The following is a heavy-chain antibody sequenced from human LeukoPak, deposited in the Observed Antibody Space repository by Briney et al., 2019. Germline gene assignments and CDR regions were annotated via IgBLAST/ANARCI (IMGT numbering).Heavy chain of an antibody. CDR3: ARVGYSYGPMGYYYYGMGV. D-gene: IGHD5-18*01. Sequence: ASVKVSCKASGYTFTSYYMHWVRQAPGQGLEWMGIINPSGGSTSYAQKFQGRVTMTRDTSTSTVYMELSSLRSEDTAVYYCARVGYSYGPMGYYYYGMGVWGQGTTVTVSS. CDR1: GYTFTSYY. J-gene: IGHJ6*02. V-gene: IGHV1-46*01. CDR2: INPSGGST.